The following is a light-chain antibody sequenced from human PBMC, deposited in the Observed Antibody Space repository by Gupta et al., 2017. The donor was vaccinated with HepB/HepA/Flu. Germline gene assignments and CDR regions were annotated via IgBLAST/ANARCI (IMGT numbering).Light chain of an antibody. J-gene: IGLJ3*02. CDR3: VLFMGSGIWV. CDR1: SGSVSTNYY. CDR2: NTN. V-gene: IGLV8-61*01. Sequence: QTVVTQEPSFSVSPGGTVTLTRGLSSGSVSTNYYPSWYQQTPGQAPRTLIYNTNTRSSGVPDRFSGSVLGNKAALTITGAQADDESDYYCVLFMGSGIWVFGGGTKLTVL.